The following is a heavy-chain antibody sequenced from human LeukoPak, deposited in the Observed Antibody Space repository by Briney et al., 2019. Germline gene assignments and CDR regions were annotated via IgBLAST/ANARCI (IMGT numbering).Heavy chain of an antibody. V-gene: IGHV1-2*02. J-gene: IGHJ3*02. CDR2: INPNSGGT. CDR1: GYTFTGYY. CDR3: ARVRTSLGAFDI. Sequence: ASVQVSCKASGYTFTGYYMHWVRQAPGQGLEWMGWINPNSGGTNYAQKFQGRVTMTRDTSISTAYMELSRLRSDDTAVYYCARVRTSLGAFDIWGQGTMVTVSS. D-gene: IGHD3-10*01.